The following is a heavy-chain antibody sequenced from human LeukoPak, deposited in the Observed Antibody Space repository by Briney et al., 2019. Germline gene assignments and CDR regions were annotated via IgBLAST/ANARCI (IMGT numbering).Heavy chain of an antibody. CDR3: VKVGGSGYYPDI. Sequence: GGSLRLSCAASGFTFSSYAMSWVRQAPEKGLECVSAISASGGSTYHADSVKGRFTISRDNSKNTVNLQMNSLRGEDTAVYYCVKVGGSGYYPDIWGQGTMVTVSS. V-gene: IGHV3-23*01. J-gene: IGHJ3*02. CDR2: ISASGGST. D-gene: IGHD3-22*01. CDR1: GFTFSSYA.